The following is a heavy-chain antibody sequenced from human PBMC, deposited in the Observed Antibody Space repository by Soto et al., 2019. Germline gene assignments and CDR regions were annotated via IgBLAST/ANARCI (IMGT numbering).Heavy chain of an antibody. V-gene: IGHV3-30*18. Sequence: PGGSLRLSCAASGFTFSSYGMHWVRQAPGKGLEWVAVISYDGSNKYYADSVKGRFTISRDNSKNTLYLQMNSLRAEDTAVYYCAKDLRQRRCSGGSCSYYYYGMDVWGQGTTVTVSS. CDR2: ISYDGSNK. J-gene: IGHJ6*02. D-gene: IGHD2-15*01. CDR3: AKDLRQRRCSGGSCSYYYYGMDV. CDR1: GFTFSSYG.